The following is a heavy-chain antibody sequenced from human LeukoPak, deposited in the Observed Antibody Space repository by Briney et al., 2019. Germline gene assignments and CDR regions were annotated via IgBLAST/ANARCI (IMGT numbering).Heavy chain of an antibody. CDR2: ISGSGGST. CDR1: AFTFSSYG. CDR3: AKGIVGATTGN. V-gene: IGHV3-23*01. D-gene: IGHD1-26*01. J-gene: IGHJ4*02. Sequence: GGSLRLSCAASAFTFSSYGMSWVRQAPGKGLEWVSAISGSGGSTYYADSVKGRFTISRDNSKNTLYLQMNSLRAEDTAVYYCAKGIVGATTGNWGQGTLVTVSS.